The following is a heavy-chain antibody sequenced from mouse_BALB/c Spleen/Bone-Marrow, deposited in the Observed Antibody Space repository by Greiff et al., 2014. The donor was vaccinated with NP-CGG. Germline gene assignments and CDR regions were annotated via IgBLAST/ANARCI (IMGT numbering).Heavy chain of an antibody. CDR1: GYAFSAYW. Sequence: VQLQLSGAELVRPGSSVKISCKASGYAFSAYWMNWVKQRPGQGLEWIGQIYPGDGDTNYNGKFKGKATLTADKSSSTAYMQLSSLTSEDSAVYFCTRSTATFDYWGQGTTLTVSS. V-gene: IGHV1-80*01. CDR3: TRSTATFDY. D-gene: IGHD1-2*01. J-gene: IGHJ2*01. CDR2: IYPGDGDT.